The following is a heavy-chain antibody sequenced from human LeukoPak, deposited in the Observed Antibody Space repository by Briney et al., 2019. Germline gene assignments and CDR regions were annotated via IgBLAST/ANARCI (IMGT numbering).Heavy chain of an antibody. V-gene: IGHV4-59*08. D-gene: IGHD3-9*01. J-gene: IGHJ5*02. CDR3: ARHYDILAGSSSGLFDP. CDR2: IYFNEST. Sequence: SETLSLTCIVSRGSISSYYWSWIWQPPGQGLEWMGYIYFNESTHYNPSLKSRVTISVYTSKNQFSLKLSSVTAADTAVYYCARHYDILAGSSSGLFDPWGQGTLVTVSS. CDR1: RGSISSYY.